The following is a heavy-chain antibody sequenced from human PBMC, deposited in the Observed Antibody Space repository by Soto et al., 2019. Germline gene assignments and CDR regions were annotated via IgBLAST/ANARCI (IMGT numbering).Heavy chain of an antibody. CDR1: GFTFSRYW. CDR2: IKQDGSEK. Sequence: EVQLVESGGGLVQPGGSLRLSCAASGFTFSRYWMTWVRQAPGKGLEWVANIKQDGSEKYYVDSVKGRFTISRDNAKNSLYLQMHSLRAEDTAVYYCARGGFCSGGSCFLPTWIDSWGQGTLVTVSS. J-gene: IGHJ4*02. CDR3: ARGGFCSGGSCFLPTWIDS. V-gene: IGHV3-7*01. D-gene: IGHD2-15*01.